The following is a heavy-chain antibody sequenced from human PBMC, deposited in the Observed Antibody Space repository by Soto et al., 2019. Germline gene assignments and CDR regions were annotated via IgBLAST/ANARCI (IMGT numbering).Heavy chain of an antibody. V-gene: IGHV1-69*08. D-gene: IGHD4-17*01. CDR1: GGTFSSYT. CDR2: IIPILGIA. J-gene: IGHJ4*02. CDR3: ARDYGDSVYFDY. Sequence: QVQLVQSGAEVKKPGSSVKVSCKASGGTFSSYTISWVRQAPGQGLEWMGRIIPILGIANYAQKFQGRVTITADKSTSTAYMELSSLRSEDTAVYYCARDYGDSVYFDYWGQGTLVTVSS.